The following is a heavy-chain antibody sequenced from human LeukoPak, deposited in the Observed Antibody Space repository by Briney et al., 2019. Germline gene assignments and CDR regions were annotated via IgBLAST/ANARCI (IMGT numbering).Heavy chain of an antibody. Sequence: GGCLRLSCAASGFTFSSYWMHWVRQAPGKGLVWVSRINSDGSSTSYADSVKGRFTISRDNSKNTLYLQMNSLRVEDTAVYYCAKDRLSGSYYDGAFDIWGQGTMVTVSS. V-gene: IGHV3-74*01. D-gene: IGHD1-26*01. CDR2: INSDGSST. CDR3: AKDRLSGSYYDGAFDI. J-gene: IGHJ3*02. CDR1: GFTFSSYW.